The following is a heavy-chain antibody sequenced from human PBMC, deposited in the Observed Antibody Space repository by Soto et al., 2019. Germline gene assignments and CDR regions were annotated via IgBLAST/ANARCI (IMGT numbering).Heavy chain of an antibody. CDR2: ISAYNGNT. CDR3: ATYCSGGSCPSNDAFDI. V-gene: IGHV1-18*01. CDR1: GYTFTSYG. Sequence: ASVKVSCKASGYTFTSYGISWVRQAPGQGLEWMGWISAYNGNTNYAQKLQGRVTMTTDTSTSTAYMELRSLRSDDTAVYYCATYCSGGSCPSNDAFDIWSQGTMVTVSS. D-gene: IGHD2-15*01. J-gene: IGHJ3*02.